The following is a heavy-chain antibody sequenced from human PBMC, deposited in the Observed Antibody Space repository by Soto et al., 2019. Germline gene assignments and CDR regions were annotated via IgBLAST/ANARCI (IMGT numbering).Heavy chain of an antibody. CDR2: ISGSGGST. D-gene: IGHD6-6*01. J-gene: IGHJ6*02. CDR3: ATRASPSSSSKYGMDV. CDR1: GFTFSRYA. Sequence: GGSLILSCAASGFTFSRYALNWVRQAPGKGLEWVSVISGSGGSTYYADSVKGRFTISRDNSKNTLYLQMNSLRAEDTAVYYCATRASPSSSSKYGMDVWGQGTTVTVS. V-gene: IGHV3-23*01.